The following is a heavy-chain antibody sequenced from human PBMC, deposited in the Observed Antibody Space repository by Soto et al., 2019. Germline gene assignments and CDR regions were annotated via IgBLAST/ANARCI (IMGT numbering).Heavy chain of an antibody. CDR2: IYSGGST. Sequence: EVQLVESGGGLVQPGGSLRLSCAASGLTVSSNYMSWVRQAPGKGLEWVSVIYSGGSTYYADSVKGRFTISRDNSKNTLYLQMNSLRAEDTAVYYCARGGGYYGSGSEDFDYWGQGTLVTVSS. V-gene: IGHV3-66*01. J-gene: IGHJ4*02. CDR3: ARGGGYYGSGSEDFDY. CDR1: GLTVSSNY. D-gene: IGHD3-10*01.